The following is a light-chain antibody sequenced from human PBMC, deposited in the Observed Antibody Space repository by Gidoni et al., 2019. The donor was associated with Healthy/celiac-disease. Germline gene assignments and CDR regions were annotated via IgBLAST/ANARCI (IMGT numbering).Light chain of an antibody. V-gene: IGKV3D-7*01. J-gene: IGKJ1*01. CDR1: QSVSSSY. CDR2: GAS. CDR3: T. Sequence: PGERVTLSCRASQSVSSSYLTWYQQKPGQAPRLLIYGASTRATSIPARFSGSGSGTDFTPTISSLQPEDFAVYRGTFXQXTKVEIK.